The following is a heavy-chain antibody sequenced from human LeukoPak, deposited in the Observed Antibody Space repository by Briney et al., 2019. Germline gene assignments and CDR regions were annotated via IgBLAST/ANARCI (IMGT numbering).Heavy chain of an antibody. CDR2: ITTSSSYT. CDR1: GFTFSSYS. CDR3: ARDPYSGAYGDTYYYFMDV. D-gene: IGHD1-26*01. V-gene: IGHV3-21*01. Sequence: GGSLRLSCAASGFTFSSYSMNWVRQTPGKGLEWISSITTSSSYTFYADSVKGRFTISRDNARNSLYLQMNSLTAEDTAVYYCARDPYSGAYGDTYYYFMDVWGKGTTVTISS. J-gene: IGHJ6*03.